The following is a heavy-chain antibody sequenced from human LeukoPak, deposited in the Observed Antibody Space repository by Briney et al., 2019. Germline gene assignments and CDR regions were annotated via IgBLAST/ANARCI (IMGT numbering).Heavy chain of an antibody. CDR1: GYTFTGYY. CDR2: ISAYNGNT. V-gene: IGHV1-18*04. J-gene: IGHJ6*02. Sequence: GASVKVSCKASGYTFTGYYMHWVRQAPGQGLEWMGWISAYNGNTNYAQKLQGRVTMTTDTSTSTAYMELRSLRSDDTAVYYCARDIAAAAGIGPPETYYYYYGMDVWGQGTTVTVSS. D-gene: IGHD6-13*01. CDR3: ARDIAAAAGIGPPETYYYYYGMDV.